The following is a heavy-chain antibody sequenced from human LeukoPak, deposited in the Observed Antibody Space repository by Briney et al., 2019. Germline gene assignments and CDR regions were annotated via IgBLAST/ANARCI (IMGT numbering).Heavy chain of an antibody. D-gene: IGHD1-7*01. J-gene: IGHJ4*02. CDR2: ISGSGDHT. Sequence: PGGSLRLSCTASRSTFSNYALSWVRQAPGKGLEWVSAISGSGDHTYYADSVKGRFTISRDNSKNTLSLQMSSLRADDTAVYYCAKGRAGTVMVEYWGQGTLVTVSP. V-gene: IGHV3-23*01. CDR1: RSTFSNYA. CDR3: AKGRAGTVMVEY.